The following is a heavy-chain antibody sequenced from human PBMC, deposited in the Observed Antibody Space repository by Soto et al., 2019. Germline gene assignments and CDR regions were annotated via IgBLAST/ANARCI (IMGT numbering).Heavy chain of an antibody. CDR2: IYYSGGT. J-gene: IGHJ4*02. Sequence: QVQLQESGPGLVKPSQTLSLTCTVSGGSISSGGYYWSWIRQHPGKGLEWIGDIYYSGGTYYNPSLKSRVTLSVDTSKNQFSLKLSSVTAADTAVYYCARVAIDYSGRYFDYWGQGTLVTVSS. CDR1: GGSISSGGYY. V-gene: IGHV4-31*03. D-gene: IGHD3-10*01. CDR3: ARVAIDYSGRYFDY.